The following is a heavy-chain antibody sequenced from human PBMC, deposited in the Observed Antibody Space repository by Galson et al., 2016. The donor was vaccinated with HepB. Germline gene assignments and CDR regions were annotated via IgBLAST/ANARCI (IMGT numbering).Heavy chain of an antibody. CDR1: GYTFSSYF. CDR3: ARVRGTWYDY. D-gene: IGHD6-13*01. J-gene: IGHJ4*02. V-gene: IGHV1-46*01. Sequence: SVKVSCKASGYTFSSYFVHWVRQAPGQGLEWMGIFNPTGDSTKYAQKFQGRITMTRDTSTSTVYMELSRLGSDDTAVYYCARVRGTWYDYWGQGTLVTVSS. CDR2: FNPTGDST.